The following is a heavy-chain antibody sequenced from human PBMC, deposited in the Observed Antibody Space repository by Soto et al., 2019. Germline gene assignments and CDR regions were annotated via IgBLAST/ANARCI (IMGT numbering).Heavy chain of an antibody. CDR3: AKDFLWFGELLSYFYYYYGMDV. CDR2: ISYDGSNK. D-gene: IGHD3-10*01. CDR1: GFTFSSYG. V-gene: IGHV3-30*18. J-gene: IGHJ6*02. Sequence: GGSLRLSCAASGFTFSSYGMHWVRQAPGKGLEWVAVISYDGSNKYYADSVKGRFTISRDNSKNTLYLQMNSLRAEDTAVYYCAKDFLWFGELLSYFYYYYGMDVWGQGTTVTVSS.